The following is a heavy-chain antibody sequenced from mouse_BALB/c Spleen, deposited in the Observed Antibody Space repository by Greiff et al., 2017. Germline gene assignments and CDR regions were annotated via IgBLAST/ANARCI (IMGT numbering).Heavy chain of an antibody. D-gene: IGHD1-1*01. CDR1: GYSITSDYA. J-gene: IGHJ4*01. Sequence: EVKLMESGPGLVKPSQSLSLTCTVTGYSITSDYAWNWIRQFPGNKLEWMGYISYSGSTSYNPSLKSRISITRDTSKNQFFLQLNSVTTEDTATYYCAGYYYWGQGTSVTVSS. CDR3: AGYYY. CDR2: ISYSGST. V-gene: IGHV3-2*02.